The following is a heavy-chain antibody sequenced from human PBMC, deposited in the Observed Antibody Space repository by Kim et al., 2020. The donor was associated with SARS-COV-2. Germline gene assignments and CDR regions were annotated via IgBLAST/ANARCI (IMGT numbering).Heavy chain of an antibody. D-gene: IGHD3-10*01. CDR1: GFTFGDYA. Sequence: GGSLRLSCAASGFTFGDYAMHWVRQAPGKGLEWVSGISWNSGSIGYADSVEGRFTISRDNAKNSLYLQMNSLRAEDTALYYCAIPADGDSAYFDYWGQGTLVTVSS. V-gene: IGHV3-9*01. CDR3: AIPADGDSAYFDY. J-gene: IGHJ4*02. CDR2: ISWNSGSI.